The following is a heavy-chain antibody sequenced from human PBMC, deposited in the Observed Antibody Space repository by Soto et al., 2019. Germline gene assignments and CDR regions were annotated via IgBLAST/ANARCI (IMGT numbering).Heavy chain of an antibody. Sequence: SLRLSCAASGFTFSSYAMHWVRQAPGKGLEWVAVISYDGSNKYYADSVKGRFTISRDNSKNTLYLQMNSLRAEDTAVYYCARDRDTYGLNYFDYWGQGTLVTVSS. J-gene: IGHJ4*02. CDR1: GFTFSSYA. V-gene: IGHV3-30-3*01. CDR2: ISYDGSNK. D-gene: IGHD5-18*01. CDR3: ARDRDTYGLNYFDY.